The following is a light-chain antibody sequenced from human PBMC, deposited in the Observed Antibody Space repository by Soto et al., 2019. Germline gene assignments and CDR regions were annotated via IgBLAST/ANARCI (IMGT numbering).Light chain of an antibody. Sequence: EIVLTQSPGTLSLSPGERATLSCRASQSVSSSYLAWYQQKPGPAPRLLIYGASSRATGIPNRFSGSGSGTDFTLTSSRLEDDVVSVYYWQNNGRPWTFGQGTKVEIK. CDR3: QNNGRPWT. J-gene: IGKJ1*01. CDR2: GAS. CDR1: QSVSSSY. V-gene: IGKV3-20*01.